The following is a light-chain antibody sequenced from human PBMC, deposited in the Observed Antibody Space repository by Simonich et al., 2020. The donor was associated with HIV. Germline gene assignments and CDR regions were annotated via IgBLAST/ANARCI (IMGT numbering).Light chain of an antibody. V-gene: IGKV3D-15*01. CDR3: QQYNKWPPWT. CDR2: GAS. J-gene: IGKJ1*01. CDR1: QSVSSN. Sequence: EIVMTQSPATLSVSPGDRATLSCRASQSVSSNLAWSQQKPGQAPRLLIYGASTRATGIPARCSGSGSGTEFTLTISSLQSEDFAVYYCQQYNKWPPWTFGQGTKVEIK.